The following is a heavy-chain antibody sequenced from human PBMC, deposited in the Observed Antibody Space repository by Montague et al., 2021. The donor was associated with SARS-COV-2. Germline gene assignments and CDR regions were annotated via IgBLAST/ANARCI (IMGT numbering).Heavy chain of an antibody. J-gene: IGHJ4*02. V-gene: IGHV2-70*20. CDR3: ARSYGATVVTRAFDY. Sequence: PALVKPTQTLTLTCTFSGFSLSTSGMCVSWVRQPPGKALKWLTLIDWDDDKYYSTSLKTRLTISKDTSKNQVVLTMTNMDPVDTATYYCARSYGATVVTRAFDYWGQGTLVTVSS. D-gene: IGHD4-23*01. CDR1: GFSLSTSGMC. CDR2: IDWDDDK.